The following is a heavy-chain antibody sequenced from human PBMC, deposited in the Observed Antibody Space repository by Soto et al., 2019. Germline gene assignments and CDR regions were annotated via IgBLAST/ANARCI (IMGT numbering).Heavy chain of an antibody. CDR3: ARGRYGDY. CDR2: ISAHNGNT. Sequence: QVHLVQSGAEVKKPGASVKVSCKGSGYIFTTYGITWVRQAPGQGLEWMGWISAHNGNTNYAQKLQGRVTVTRDTSTSTAYMELTNLRSDVSAVYYCARGRYGDYWGQGALVTVSS. J-gene: IGHJ4*02. CDR1: GYIFTTYG. D-gene: IGHD1-1*01. V-gene: IGHV1-18*01.